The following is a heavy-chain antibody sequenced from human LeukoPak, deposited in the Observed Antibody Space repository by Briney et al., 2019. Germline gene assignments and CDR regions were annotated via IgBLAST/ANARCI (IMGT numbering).Heavy chain of an antibody. Sequence: SETLSLTCTVSVGSISSYYWSWIRQPAGKGLEWIGRIYTSGSTNYNPSLKSRVTLSLDTSNNQFSLKLSSVTAADTAVYYCARGASGSYHYFDYWGQGTLVTVSS. CDR2: IYTSGST. J-gene: IGHJ4*02. CDR1: VGSISSYY. CDR3: ARGASGSYHYFDY. D-gene: IGHD1-26*01. V-gene: IGHV4-4*07.